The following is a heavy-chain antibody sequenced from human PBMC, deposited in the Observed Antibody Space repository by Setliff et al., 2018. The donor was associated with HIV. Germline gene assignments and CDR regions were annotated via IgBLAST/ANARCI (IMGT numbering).Heavy chain of an antibody. CDR3: ARMVRGLILRGYHYHADV. Sequence: PSETLSLTCAVYGGSFDNYFWTWIRQSPERGLEWMGEINHSEGTTYSPYLKSRLTIPLDTSKNQISLKLNSVTAADTAVYYCARMVRGLILRGYHYHADVWGKGTTVTVSS. J-gene: IGHJ6*04. D-gene: IGHD3-10*01. CDR1: GGSFDNYF. CDR2: INHSEGT. V-gene: IGHV4-34*01.